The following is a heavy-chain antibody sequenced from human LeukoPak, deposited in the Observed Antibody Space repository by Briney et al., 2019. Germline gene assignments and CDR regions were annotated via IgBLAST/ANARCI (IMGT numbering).Heavy chain of an antibody. D-gene: IGHD6-6*01. CDR2: INSDGSST. V-gene: IGHV3-74*01. CDR3: AREPATAARLYYYYYYMDV. Sequence: GGSLRLSCAASGFTFSSYWMHWVRHAPGKGLVWVSRINSDGSSTSYADSVKGRFTISRDNAKNTLYLQMNSLRAEDTAVYYCAREPATAARLYYYYYYMDVWGKGTTVTVSS. CDR1: GFTFSSYW. J-gene: IGHJ6*03.